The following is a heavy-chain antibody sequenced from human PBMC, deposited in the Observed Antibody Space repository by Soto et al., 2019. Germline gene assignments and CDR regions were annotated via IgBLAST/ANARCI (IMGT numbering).Heavy chain of an antibody. J-gene: IGHJ6*02. D-gene: IGHD2-15*01. CDR1: GFTFSSYA. CDR2: ISYDGSNK. CDR3: ARDCSGGSCYPGMDV. Sequence: GGSLRLSCAASGFTFSSYAMHWVRQAPGKGLEWVAVISYDGSNKYYADSVRGRFTISRDNAKNSVYLQINSLRAEDTAVYFCARDCSGGSCYPGMDVWGQGTTVTVSS. V-gene: IGHV3-30-3*01.